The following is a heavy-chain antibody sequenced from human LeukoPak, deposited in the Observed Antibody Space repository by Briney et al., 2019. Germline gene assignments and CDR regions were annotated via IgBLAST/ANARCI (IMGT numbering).Heavy chain of an antibody. D-gene: IGHD3-3*01. V-gene: IGHV1-2*02. CDR1: GYTFTGYY. CDR3: ASIDYDFWSGYGYFFDY. CDR2: INPNSGGT. Sequence: ASVKVSCKASGYTFTGYYMHWVRQAPGQGLEWMGWINPNSGGTNYAQKFQGRVTMTGDTSISTAYMELSRLRSDDTAVYYCASIDYDFWSGYGYFFDYWGQGTLVTVSS. J-gene: IGHJ4*02.